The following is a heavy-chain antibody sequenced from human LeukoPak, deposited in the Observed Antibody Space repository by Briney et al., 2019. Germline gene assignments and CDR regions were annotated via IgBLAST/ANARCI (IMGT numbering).Heavy chain of an antibody. D-gene: IGHD1-26*01. CDR1: GFTFSSYG. Sequence: GGSLRLSCAASGFTFSSYGMHWVRQAPGKGLEWVAFIRYDGSNKYYADSVRGRFTISRDNSKNTLFLQMTSLTVEDTAVYYCARDRERPSQFDYGGQGPLVTVSS. J-gene: IGHJ4*02. CDR2: IRYDGSNK. V-gene: IGHV3-30*02. CDR3: ARDRERPSQFDY.